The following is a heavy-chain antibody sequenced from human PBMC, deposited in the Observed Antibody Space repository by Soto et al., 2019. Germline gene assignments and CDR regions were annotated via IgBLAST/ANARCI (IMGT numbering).Heavy chain of an antibody. CDR2: IYHSGST. Sequence: PSETLSLTCTVSGGSISSGDYYWSWIRQPPGRGLEWIGYIYHSGSTYYNPSLKSRVSISVDTSRNQFSLKVSSVTAADTAVYYCARADDYINPFDYWGQGTLVT. CDR3: ARADDYINPFDY. J-gene: IGHJ4*02. CDR1: GGSISSGDYY. D-gene: IGHD4-4*01. V-gene: IGHV4-30-4*01.